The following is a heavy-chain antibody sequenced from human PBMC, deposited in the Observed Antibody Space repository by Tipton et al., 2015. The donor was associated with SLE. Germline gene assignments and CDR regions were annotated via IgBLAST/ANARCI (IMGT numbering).Heavy chain of an antibody. CDR1: GFTFSNYG. J-gene: IGHJ4*02. CDR3: TADTPRDY. V-gene: IGHV3-33*01. Sequence: SGFTFSNYGMHWVRQAPGKGLEWVAVIWYDGGNKYYADSVKGRFTISRDNFKNTLYLQMDSLRVEDTAVYYCTADTPRDYWGQGTLVTVSS. D-gene: IGHD5-18*01. CDR2: IWYDGGNK.